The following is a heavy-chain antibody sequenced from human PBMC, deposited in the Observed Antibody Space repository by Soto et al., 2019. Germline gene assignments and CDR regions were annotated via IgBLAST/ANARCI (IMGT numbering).Heavy chain of an antibody. V-gene: IGHV4-31*03. J-gene: IGHJ4*02. CDR2: ISNSGST. Sequence: QVQLQESGPELVKPSQTLSLTCTVSGGSFSSGGYYWSWIRQHPGKGLEWIGYISNSGSTYYNPSLKSRVTISIDTSQHQFSLKLSSVTAADTAVYFCARHHCTGTSCFTGYFDYWGQGTLVTVSS. CDR3: ARHHCTGTSCFTGYFDY. CDR1: GGSFSSGGYY. D-gene: IGHD2-2*02.